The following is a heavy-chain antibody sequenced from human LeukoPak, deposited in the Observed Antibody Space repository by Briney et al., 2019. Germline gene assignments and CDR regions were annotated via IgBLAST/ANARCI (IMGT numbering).Heavy chain of an antibody. V-gene: IGHV3-43D*03. Sequence: GGSLRLSCVASGFTFDEYTMHWVRQAPGKGLEWVSLISWDGGSTYYADSVKGRFTIFRDNSKNSLYLQMNSLRAEDTALYYCAKDGGVHSSSWYVEYYYYYMDVWGKGTTVTVSS. CDR1: GFTFDEYT. CDR2: ISWDGGST. J-gene: IGHJ6*03. CDR3: AKDGGVHSSSWYVEYYYYYMDV. D-gene: IGHD6-13*01.